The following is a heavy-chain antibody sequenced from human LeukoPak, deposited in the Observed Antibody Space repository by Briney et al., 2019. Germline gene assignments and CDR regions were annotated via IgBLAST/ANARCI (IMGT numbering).Heavy chain of an antibody. V-gene: IGHV1-2*02. CDR1: GYTFTGYY. D-gene: IGHD6-19*01. CDR3: ARDARRLGSGWYGSFDY. CDR2: INPNSGGT. J-gene: IGHJ4*02. Sequence: ASVKVSCKASGYTFTGYYMHWVRQAPGQGLEWKGWINPNSGGTNYAQKFQGRVTMIRDTSISTAYMELSRLRSDDTAVYYCARDARRLGSGWYGSFDYWGQGTLVTVSS.